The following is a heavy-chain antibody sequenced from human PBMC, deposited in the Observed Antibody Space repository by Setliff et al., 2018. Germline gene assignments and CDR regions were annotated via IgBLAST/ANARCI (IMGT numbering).Heavy chain of an antibody. Sequence: ASVKVSCKVSGYTLTELSMHWVRQAPGKGLEWMGGFDPEDGETIYAQKFQGRVTMTEDTSTDTAYMELSSLRSEDMALYYCARGRGVDTAMVYFDYWGQGTLVTVSS. CDR2: FDPEDGET. D-gene: IGHD5-18*01. V-gene: IGHV1-24*01. CDR1: GYTLTELS. J-gene: IGHJ4*02. CDR3: ARGRGVDTAMVYFDY.